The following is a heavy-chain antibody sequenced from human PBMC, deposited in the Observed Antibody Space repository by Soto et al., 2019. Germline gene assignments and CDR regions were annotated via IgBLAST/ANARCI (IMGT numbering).Heavy chain of an antibody. J-gene: IGHJ4*02. D-gene: IGHD3-22*01. CDR1: GFTFRSYG. V-gene: IGHV3-33*01. Sequence: QVQLVESGGGVVQPGRSLRLSCAASGFTFRSYGMHWVRQAPDKGLEWVATVWFDGSKKYYADSVKGRFTISRDNSKNTLYLQMNRLRVEDTAVYYCATDYYYDASGYVPVDYWGQGTLVTVSS. CDR2: VWFDGSKK. CDR3: ATDYYYDASGYVPVDY.